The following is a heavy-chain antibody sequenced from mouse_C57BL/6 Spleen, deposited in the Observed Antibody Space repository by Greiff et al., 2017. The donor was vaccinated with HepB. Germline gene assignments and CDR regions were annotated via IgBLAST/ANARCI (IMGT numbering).Heavy chain of an antibody. J-gene: IGHJ4*01. Sequence: VQLQQSGAELARPGASVKMSCKASGYTFTSYTMHWVKQRPGQGLEWIGYINPSSGYTKYNQKFKDKATLTADKSSSTAYMQLSSLTSEDSAVYYCARWGTVVATNAMDYWGQGTSVTVSS. CDR3: ARWGTVVATNAMDY. CDR1: GYTFTSYT. CDR2: INPSSGYT. V-gene: IGHV1-4*01. D-gene: IGHD1-1*01.